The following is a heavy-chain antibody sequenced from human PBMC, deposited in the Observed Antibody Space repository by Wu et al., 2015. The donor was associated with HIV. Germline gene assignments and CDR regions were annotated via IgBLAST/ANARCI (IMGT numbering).Heavy chain of an antibody. V-gene: IGHV1-69*13. Sequence: QLVQSGAEVKKPGSSVKVSCKASGGTFSYSAIAWVRQAPGQGLEWMGRIIPIFGKTNYAQKFQGRVTITADESSTTAYMQLSSLRFDDTAIYYCATEGGYYLTTSLDSWGQGTLVTVSS. CDR1: GGTFSYSA. CDR3: ATEGGYYLTTSLDS. J-gene: IGHJ4*02. CDR2: IIPIFGKT. D-gene: IGHD3-10*01.